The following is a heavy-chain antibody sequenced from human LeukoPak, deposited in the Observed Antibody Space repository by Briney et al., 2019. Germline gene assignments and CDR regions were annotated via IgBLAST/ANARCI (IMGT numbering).Heavy chain of an antibody. CDR3: ARDLPDTAMVYFDY. J-gene: IGHJ4*02. Sequence: ASVKVSCKASGYTFTGYYMHWVRQAPGQGLEWMGWINPNSGGTNYAQKFQGRVTMTRDTSISTAYMELSRLRSDDTAVYYCARDLPDTAMVYFDYWGQGTLVTVSS. V-gene: IGHV1-2*02. D-gene: IGHD5-18*01. CDR1: GYTFTGYY. CDR2: INPNSGGT.